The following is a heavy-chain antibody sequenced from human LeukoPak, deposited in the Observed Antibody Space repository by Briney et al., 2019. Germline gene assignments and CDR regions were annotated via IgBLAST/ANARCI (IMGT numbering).Heavy chain of an antibody. D-gene: IGHD1-14*01. CDR1: EFPLSGNW. Sequence: ASVKVSCKASEFPLSGNWIHWVRQVPGQGLEWMGWINPSSGRTDYVQKFQGRVKMTWDTSISTAYMELSRLRSDDTAVYYCARPISGPLSFWAFDIWGQGTMVTVSS. CDR3: ARPISGPLSFWAFDI. CDR2: INPSSGRT. J-gene: IGHJ3*02. V-gene: IGHV1-2*02.